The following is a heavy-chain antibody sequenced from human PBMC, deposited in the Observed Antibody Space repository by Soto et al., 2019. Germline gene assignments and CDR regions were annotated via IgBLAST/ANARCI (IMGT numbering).Heavy chain of an antibody. CDR2: IIPIFGTA. D-gene: IGHD6-6*01. CDR1: GGTSSSYA. CDR3: ARASSSSSYYYYGMDV. V-gene: IGHV1-69*01. J-gene: IGHJ6*02. Sequence: QVQLVQSGAEVKKPGPSVKVSCTAYGGTSSSYAIRWVRKPPGQGLEWMGGIIPIFGTANYAQKFQGRVTITADESTSTAYMELSSLRSEDTAVYYCARASSSSSYYYYGMDVWGQGTTVTVSS.